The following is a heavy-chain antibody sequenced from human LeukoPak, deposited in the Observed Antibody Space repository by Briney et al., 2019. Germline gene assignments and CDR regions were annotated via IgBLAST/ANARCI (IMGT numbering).Heavy chain of an antibody. CDR3: ASVVAATDFDY. Sequence: PSETLSLTCAVYGGSFSGYYWSWIRQPPGKGLGWIGEINHSGSTNYNPSLKSRVTISVDTSKNQFSLKLSSVTAADTAVYYCASVVAATDFDYWGQGTLVTVSS. CDR2: INHSGST. CDR1: GGSFSGYY. D-gene: IGHD2-15*01. V-gene: IGHV4-34*01. J-gene: IGHJ4*02.